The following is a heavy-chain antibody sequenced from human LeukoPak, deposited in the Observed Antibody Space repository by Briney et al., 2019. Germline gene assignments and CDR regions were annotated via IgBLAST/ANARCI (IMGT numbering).Heavy chain of an antibody. J-gene: IGHJ4*02. D-gene: IGHD3-10*01. CDR1: GFTFSNAW. V-gene: IGHV3-15*01. CDR2: IKSKTDGGTT. CDR3: TAPWFGEPREQKYYFDY. Sequence: GGSLRLSCAASGFTFSNAWMSWVRQAPGKGLEWVGRIKSKTDGGTTDYAAPVKGRFTISRDDSKNTLYLQMNSLKTEDTAVYYCTAPWFGEPREQKYYFDYWGQGTLVAGSS.